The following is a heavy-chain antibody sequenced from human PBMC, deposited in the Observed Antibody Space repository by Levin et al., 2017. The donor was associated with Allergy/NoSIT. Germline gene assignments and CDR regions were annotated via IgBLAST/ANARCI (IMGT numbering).Heavy chain of an antibody. D-gene: IGHD5-12*01. CDR3: ARVLRFYYYYYMDV. Sequence: AGGSLGLSCAASGFTFSSYGMHWVRQAPGKGLEWVAVIWDDGYTKYYADSVKGRFTISRDNSKNTLYLQMNSLRAEDTAVYYCARVLRFYYYYYMDVWGKGTTVTVSS. CDR2: IWDDGYTK. CDR1: GFTFSSYG. J-gene: IGHJ6*03. V-gene: IGHV3-33*01.